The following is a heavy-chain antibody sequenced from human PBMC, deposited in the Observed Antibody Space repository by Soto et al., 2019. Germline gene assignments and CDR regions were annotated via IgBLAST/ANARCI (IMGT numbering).Heavy chain of an antibody. V-gene: IGHV4-34*01. J-gene: IGHJ1*01. D-gene: IGHD3-10*01. CDR2: ISPSGTT. CDR1: GGSFSENY. Sequence: QVHLEQWGAGLVKPSETLSLSCGVSGGSFSENYWTWFRQPPGKGLEWIGEISPSGTTKYVPSLKSRVTISKDTSKNQFSLKVTSVTAADTAVYFCATSFSFGTQPEIWGQGTLVTVSS. CDR3: ATSFSFGTQPEI.